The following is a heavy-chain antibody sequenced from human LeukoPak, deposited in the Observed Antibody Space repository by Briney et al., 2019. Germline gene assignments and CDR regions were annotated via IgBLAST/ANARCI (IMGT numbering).Heavy chain of an antibody. D-gene: IGHD3-10*01. Sequence: SETLSLTCAVYGGSFSGYYWGWIRQPPGKGLEWIGEINHSGSTNYNPSLKSRVTISVDTSKNQFSLNLSSVTAADTAVYYCARRPRGVIIKSWFDSWGQGTLVTVSS. J-gene: IGHJ5*01. V-gene: IGHV4-34*01. CDR1: GGSFSGYY. CDR3: ARRPRGVIIKSWFDS. CDR2: INHSGST.